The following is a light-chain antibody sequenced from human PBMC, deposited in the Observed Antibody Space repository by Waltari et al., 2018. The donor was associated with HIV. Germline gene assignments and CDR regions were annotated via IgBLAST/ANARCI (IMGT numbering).Light chain of an antibody. V-gene: IGLV2-8*01. CDR3: SSYAGSNNVI. CDR1: SRDVVGYSY. CDR2: EVS. Sequence: QSALAQPPSASVSPGQSVTISFTGTSRDVVGYSYVSWYQQHPGKAPKRMIYEVSKRPSGVPDRFSGSKSGNAASLTVSGLQAEDEADYYCSSYAGSNNVIFGGGTKLTVL. J-gene: IGLJ2*01.